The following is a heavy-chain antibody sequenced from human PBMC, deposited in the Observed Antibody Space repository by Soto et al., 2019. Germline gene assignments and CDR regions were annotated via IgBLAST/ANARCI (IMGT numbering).Heavy chain of an antibody. V-gene: IGHV3-23*01. Sequence: GGSLRLSCVASGFSISTHALTWVRQAPEKGLEWVSSFSGRSGDTYYAASVKGRFTISGDSSKNTVILKMNNLRADDTALYYCARDSSAWPNYFDSWGQGIQVTVS. CDR1: GFSISTHA. J-gene: IGHJ4*02. CDR3: ARDSSAWPNYFDS. CDR2: FSGRSGDT. D-gene: IGHD6-19*01.